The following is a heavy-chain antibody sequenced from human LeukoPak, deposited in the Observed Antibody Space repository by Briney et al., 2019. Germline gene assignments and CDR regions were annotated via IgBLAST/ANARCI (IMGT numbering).Heavy chain of an antibody. J-gene: IGHJ4*02. V-gene: IGHV3-15*01. D-gene: IGHD1-26*01. CDR2: IKSKTDGGTT. CDR1: RLPFSNAW. CDR3: TSSGTSGAGDFDY. Sequence: NPGGSLRLSCAASRLPFSNAWMTWVRQAPGKGLEWVGRIKSKTDGGTTDYAAPVKGRFTISRDDSKNTLFLQMNSLRTEDSALYYCTSSGTSGAGDFDYWGQGTLVTVSS.